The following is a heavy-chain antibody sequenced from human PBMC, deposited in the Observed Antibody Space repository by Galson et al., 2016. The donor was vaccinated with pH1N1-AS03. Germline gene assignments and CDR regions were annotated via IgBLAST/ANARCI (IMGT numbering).Heavy chain of an antibody. Sequence: SLRLSCAASGFTFTNAWMSWVRQAPGKGLEWVGRIKSKRDGGATEYAGPVKGRFTISRDDSQNTLYLQMSSLKIEDTAMYYCTTMSQAAAPNWGQGTLVTGSS. V-gene: IGHV3-15*01. CDR1: GFTFTNAW. CDR2: IKSKRDGGAT. CDR3: TTMSQAAAPN. D-gene: IGHD6-13*01. J-gene: IGHJ4*02.